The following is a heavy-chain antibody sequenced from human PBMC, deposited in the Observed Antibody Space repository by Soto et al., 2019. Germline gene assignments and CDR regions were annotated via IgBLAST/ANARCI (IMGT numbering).Heavy chain of an antibody. D-gene: IGHD1-26*01. CDR2: IYYSGGT. J-gene: IGHJ4*02. CDR1: GGSISRSFYY. Sequence: QLQLQESGPGLVKPSETLYLSCAVYGGSISRSFYYWGWIRQPPGKGLEWIGSIYYSGGTYYNPSLKSRVTISVDTSKNQFSLKLRSVTAADTAVYYRAKPSGSYLYYFDYWGQGTLVTVSS. V-gene: IGHV4-39*01. CDR3: AKPSGSYLYYFDY.